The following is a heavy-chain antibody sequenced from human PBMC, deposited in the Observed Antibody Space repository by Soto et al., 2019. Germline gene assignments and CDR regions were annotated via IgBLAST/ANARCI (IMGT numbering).Heavy chain of an antibody. D-gene: IGHD7-27*01. CDR2: INPNSGGT. Sequence: ASVKVSCKASGYTFTGYYMHWVRQAPGQGLEWMGWINPNSGGTNYAQKFQGWVTMTRDTSISTAYMELSRVRSDDTAVYYCARVLTGENFDFWGQGTLVTVSS. V-gene: IGHV1-2*04. CDR1: GYTFTGYY. J-gene: IGHJ4*02. CDR3: ARVLTGENFDF.